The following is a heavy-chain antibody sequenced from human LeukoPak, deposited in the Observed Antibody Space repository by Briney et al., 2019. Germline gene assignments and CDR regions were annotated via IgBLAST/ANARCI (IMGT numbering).Heavy chain of an antibody. D-gene: IGHD3-22*01. CDR2: VHYNGGT. J-gene: IGHJ4*02. Sequence: SEALSLSCSVSPTSISSYYGSWVREPPGKGLEWVGFVHYNGGTKYNPCLSSRVTLSIDRSKNQFSMNLKPVTAADTAVYYCARTVDYYDSNGFFLYYFDHWGQGALLTLS. CDR1: PTSISSYY. V-gene: IGHV4-59*01. CDR3: ARTVDYYDSNGFFLYYFDH.